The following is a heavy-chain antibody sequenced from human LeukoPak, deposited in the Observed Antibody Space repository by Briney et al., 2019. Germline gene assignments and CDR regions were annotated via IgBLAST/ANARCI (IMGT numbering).Heavy chain of an antibody. Sequence: GESLQISCKGSGYTFTSYWIAWVRQMPGKGLEWMGIIYPGDSDTRYSPSFEGQVTISADKSINTAYLQWTSLRASDTAMYYCARRLGWDFDSCAYKFDFWGQGTLVTVSS. D-gene: IGHD3-22*01. J-gene: IGHJ4*02. CDR2: IYPGDSDT. CDR3: ARRLGWDFDSCAYKFDF. CDR1: GYTFTSYW. V-gene: IGHV5-51*01.